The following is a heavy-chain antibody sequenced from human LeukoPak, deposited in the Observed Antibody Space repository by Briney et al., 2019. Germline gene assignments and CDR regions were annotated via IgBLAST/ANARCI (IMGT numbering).Heavy chain of an antibody. J-gene: IGHJ5*02. V-gene: IGHV1-46*01. CDR1: GYTFINRY. D-gene: IGHD3-9*01. CDR2: IRPTDGRT. Sequence: ASVKISCKPSGYTFINRYIHWVRQAPGQGLEWMGVIRPTDGRTSYAQNFQGRLSMTSDTSTSTAYMELSSLRSEDTAMYYCTRTINSWFDPWGQGTPVSVSS. CDR3: TRTINSWFDP.